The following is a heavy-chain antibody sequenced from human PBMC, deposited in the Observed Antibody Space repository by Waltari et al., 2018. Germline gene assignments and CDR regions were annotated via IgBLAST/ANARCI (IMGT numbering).Heavy chain of an antibody. CDR1: GATFSIYT. D-gene: IGHD1-26*01. Sequence: QVQLVQSGAEVKKPGSSVKVSCKASGATFSIYTITWVRQAPGQGLGWMGRIVPMHGVTDYAQKFQGRVTITADTSTSTAYMEVTSLTSEDTAVYYCARDRAYYNWFDPWGQGTLVIVSS. CDR3: ARDRAYYNWFDP. J-gene: IGHJ5*02. V-gene: IGHV1-69*08. CDR2: IVPMHGVT.